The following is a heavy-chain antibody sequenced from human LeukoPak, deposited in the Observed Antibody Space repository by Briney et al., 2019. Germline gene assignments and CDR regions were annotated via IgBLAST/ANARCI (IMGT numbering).Heavy chain of an antibody. Sequence: GGSLRLSCAAAGFTFSDYYMTWIRQAPGKGLEWVSYISSSGSSIYYADSVKGRSTISRDNAKNSLYLQLNSLRAEDTAMYYCARIVVGAIAPDYWGQGTLVTVSS. V-gene: IGHV3-11*01. CDR3: ARIVVGAIAPDY. CDR1: GFTFSDYY. J-gene: IGHJ4*02. D-gene: IGHD2-15*01. CDR2: ISSSGSSI.